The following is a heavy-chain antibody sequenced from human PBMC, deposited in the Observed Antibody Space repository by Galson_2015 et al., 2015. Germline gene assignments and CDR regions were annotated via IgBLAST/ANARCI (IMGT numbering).Heavy chain of an antibody. CDR3: ARTYCSSTSCYAGWDWYFDL. CDR2: ISTSDNSI. D-gene: IGHD2-2*01. Sequence: SLRLSCAASGFTFSDYYMSWLRQAPGKGLEWVSYISTSDNSIYYADSVKGRFTISRDNAKNSLYLQMNSLRAEDTAVYYCARTYCSSTSCYAGWDWYFDLWGRGTLVTVSS. V-gene: IGHV3-11*01. J-gene: IGHJ2*01. CDR1: GFTFSDYY.